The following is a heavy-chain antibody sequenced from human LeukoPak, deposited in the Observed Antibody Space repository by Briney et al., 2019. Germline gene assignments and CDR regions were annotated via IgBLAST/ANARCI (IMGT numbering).Heavy chain of an antibody. CDR1: GGSISSYY. CDR3: ARDMAVAGWGGFDY. J-gene: IGHJ4*02. CDR2: IYTSGST. Sequence: SETLSLTCTVSGGSISSYYWSWIRQPAGKGLEWIGRIYTSGSTNYNPSLKSRVTMSVDTSKNQFSLKLSSVTAADMAVYYCARDMAVAGWGGFDYWGQGTLVTVSS. V-gene: IGHV4-4*07. D-gene: IGHD6-19*01.